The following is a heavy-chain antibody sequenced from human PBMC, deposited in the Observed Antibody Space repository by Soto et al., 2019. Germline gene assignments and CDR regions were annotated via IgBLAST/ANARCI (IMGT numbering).Heavy chain of an antibody. J-gene: IGHJ6*04. CDR3: AKDAVAVGATKDYYGMDV. V-gene: IGHV3-30*18. CDR2: ISYDGSNK. Sequence: WGSLRLSWLASGFTFSSYGMHWVRQAPGKGLEWVAVISYDGSNKYYADSVKGRFTISRDNSKNTLYLQMNSLRAEDTAVYYCAKDAVAVGATKDYYGMDVWGKGTTVTVSS. CDR1: GFTFSSYG. D-gene: IGHD1-26*01.